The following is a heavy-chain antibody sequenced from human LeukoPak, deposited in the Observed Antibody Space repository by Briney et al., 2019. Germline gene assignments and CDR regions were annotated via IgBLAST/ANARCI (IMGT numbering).Heavy chain of an antibody. CDR3: ARGGLNSNYFDS. CDR1: GGSLSGYY. D-gene: IGHD4-11*01. Sequence: SETLSLTCAVYGGSLSGYYWSWIRQPPGKGLEWIGEINDSGSTKYIPSLKSRVPISVDTSKKQFSLKVNSVTAADTAVYYCARGGLNSNYFDSWGQGTLVRVSS. CDR2: INDSGST. V-gene: IGHV4-34*01. J-gene: IGHJ4*02.